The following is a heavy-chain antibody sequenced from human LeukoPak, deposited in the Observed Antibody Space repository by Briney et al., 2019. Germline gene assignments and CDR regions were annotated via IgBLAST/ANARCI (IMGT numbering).Heavy chain of an antibody. V-gene: IGHV1-8*01. D-gene: IGHD3-22*01. Sequence: ASVKVSCKASGYTFTSYDINWVRQATGQGLEWMGWMNPNSGNTGYAQKFQGRVTVTRNTSISTAYMELSSLRSEDTAVYYCARTSAAYDSSGYYYLDVIDYWGQGTLVTVSS. CDR3: ARTSAAYDSSGYYYLDVIDY. CDR2: MNPNSGNT. CDR1: GYTFTSYD. J-gene: IGHJ4*02.